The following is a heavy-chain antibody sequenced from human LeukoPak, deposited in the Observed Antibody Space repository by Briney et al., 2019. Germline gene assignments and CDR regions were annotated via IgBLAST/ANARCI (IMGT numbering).Heavy chain of an antibody. Sequence: SETLSLTCTVSGGSISSRSYYWVWIRQPPGKGLEWIGSIYYSGSTYYNPSLKSRVTISVDTSKNQFSLKLSSVTAADTAVYYCARGGRDRGIAAPNCSGGSCYFRNWFDPWGQGTLVTVSS. CDR3: ARGGRDRGIAAPNCSGGSCYFRNWFDP. D-gene: IGHD2-15*01. CDR2: IYYSGST. CDR1: GGSISSRSYY. J-gene: IGHJ5*02. V-gene: IGHV4-39*07.